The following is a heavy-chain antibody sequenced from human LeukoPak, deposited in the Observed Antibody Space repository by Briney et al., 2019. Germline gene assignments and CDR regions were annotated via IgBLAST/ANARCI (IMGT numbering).Heavy chain of an antibody. Sequence: GGSLRLSCAASGFTFSDYYMSWIRQAPGKGLEWVSYISSSSSYTNYADSVKGRFTISRDNAKNSLYLQMNSLRAEDTAVYYCAMGGYSSSANPYYYYYGMDVWGQGTTVTVSS. CDR2: ISSSSSYT. D-gene: IGHD6-13*01. J-gene: IGHJ6*02. CDR3: AMGGYSSSANPYYYYYGMDV. CDR1: GFTFSDYY. V-gene: IGHV3-11*06.